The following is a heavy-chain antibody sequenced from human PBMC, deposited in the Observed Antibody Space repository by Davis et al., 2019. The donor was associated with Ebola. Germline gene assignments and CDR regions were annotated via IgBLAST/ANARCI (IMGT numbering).Heavy chain of an antibody. CDR3: ARLWWERDY. D-gene: IGHD1-26*01. CDR2: INPKSGGT. CDR1: GYTFIDHY. J-gene: IGHJ4*02. V-gene: IGHV1-2*06. Sequence: ASVQVSCKASGYTFIDHYMHWVRQAPGQGLEWMGRINPKSGGTNSAQKFQGRVTITRDTSASTAYMELSSLRSEDTAVYYCARLWWERDYWGQGTLVTVSS.